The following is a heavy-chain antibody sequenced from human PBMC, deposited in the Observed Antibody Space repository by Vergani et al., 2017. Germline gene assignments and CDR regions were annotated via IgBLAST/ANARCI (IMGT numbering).Heavy chain of an antibody. CDR3: ARDRGQRGYGGYDPYYYYYGMDV. CDR1: GGTFSSYA. D-gene: IGHD5-12*01. J-gene: IGHJ6*02. CDR2: IIPIFGTA. V-gene: IGHV1-69*01. Sequence: QVQLVQSGAEVKKPGSSVKVSSKASGGTFSSYAISWVRQAPGQGLEWMGGIIPIFGTANYAQKFQGRVTITADESTSTAYMGLSSLRSEDTAVYYSARDRGQRGYGGYDPYYYYYGMDVWGQGTTVTVSS.